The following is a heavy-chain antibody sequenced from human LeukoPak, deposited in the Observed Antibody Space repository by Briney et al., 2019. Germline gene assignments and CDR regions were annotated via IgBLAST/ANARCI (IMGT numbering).Heavy chain of an antibody. V-gene: IGHV3-23*01. CDR1: GFTFSSYW. J-gene: IGHJ4*02. CDR3: AKVPITSSNYYFDS. CDR2: IPGTDDNT. D-gene: IGHD5-24*01. Sequence: GGSLTLSCAASGFTFSSYWMTWVCQAPGKGLEWVSVIPGTDDNTYYVNSVKGRFTVSRDNSRNTLYLQMSSLRAEDTALYYCAKVPITSSNYYFDSWGQGTLATVSS.